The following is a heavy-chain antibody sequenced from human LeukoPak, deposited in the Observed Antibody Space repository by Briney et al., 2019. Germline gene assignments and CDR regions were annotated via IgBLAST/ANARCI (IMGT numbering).Heavy chain of an antibody. V-gene: IGHV5-51*01. CDR1: GYSFTSYW. J-gene: IGHJ6*02. D-gene: IGHD6-19*01. Sequence: GESLKISCTGSGYSFTSYWIGWVRQMPGKGLEWMGIIYPGDSDTRYSPSFQGQVTISADKSISTAYLQWSSLKASDTAMYYCARIPGSGWYRHYYYGMDVWGQGTTVTVSS. CDR3: ARIPGSGWYRHYYYGMDV. CDR2: IYPGDSDT.